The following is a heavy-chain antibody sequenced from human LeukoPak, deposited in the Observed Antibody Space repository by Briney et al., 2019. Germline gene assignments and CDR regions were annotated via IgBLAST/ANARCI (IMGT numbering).Heavy chain of an antibody. CDR3: ARDPPYSGSHEYYFDY. V-gene: IGHV4-34*01. CDR2: INHSGST. D-gene: IGHD1-26*01. Sequence: SETLSLTCAVYGGSFSGYYWSWIRQPPGKGLERIGEINHSGSTNYNPSLKSRVTISVDTSKNQFSLKLSSVTAADTAVYYCARDPPYSGSHEYYFDYWGQGTLVTVSS. J-gene: IGHJ4*02. CDR1: GGSFSGYY.